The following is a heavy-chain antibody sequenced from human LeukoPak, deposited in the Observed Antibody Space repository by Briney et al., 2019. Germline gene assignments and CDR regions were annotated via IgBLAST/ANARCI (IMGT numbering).Heavy chain of an antibody. CDR3: AREVSYYYDSSGYYSS. Sequence: SETLSLTCTVSGGSISSYYWSWIRQPAGKGLEWIGRIYTSGSTSYNPSLKSRVTMSVDTSKNQFSLKLSSVTAADTAVYYCAREVSYYYDSSGYYSSWGQGTLVTVSS. CDR2: IYTSGST. V-gene: IGHV4-4*07. J-gene: IGHJ4*02. CDR1: GGSISSYY. D-gene: IGHD3-22*01.